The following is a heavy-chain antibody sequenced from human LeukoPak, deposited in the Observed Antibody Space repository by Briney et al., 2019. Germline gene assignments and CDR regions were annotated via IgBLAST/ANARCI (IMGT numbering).Heavy chain of an antibody. CDR2: IYTSGNT. CDR3: TKGGELMNY. D-gene: IGHD1-26*01. Sequence: PSETLSLTCTVSGGSVSSGNYYWTWIRQPAGKGLEWIGRIYTSGNTNYNPSLKSRVTISIDASKNQFSLRLSSVTAADTAVYYCTKGGELMNYWGQGTLVTVSS. J-gene: IGHJ4*02. CDR1: GGSVSSGNYY. V-gene: IGHV4-61*02.